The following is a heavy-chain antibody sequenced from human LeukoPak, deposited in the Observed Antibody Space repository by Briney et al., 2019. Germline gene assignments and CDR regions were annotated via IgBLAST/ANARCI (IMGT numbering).Heavy chain of an antibody. Sequence: ASVKVSCKASGYTFTSYAMHWVRQAPGQRLEWMGWINAGNGNTKYSQKFQGRVTMTRDTSISTAYMELSRLRSDDTAVYYCASRGGSIAVAGTGDYWGQGTLVTVSS. J-gene: IGHJ4*02. V-gene: IGHV1-3*01. CDR3: ASRGGSIAVAGTGDY. D-gene: IGHD6-19*01. CDR1: GYTFTSYA. CDR2: INAGNGNT.